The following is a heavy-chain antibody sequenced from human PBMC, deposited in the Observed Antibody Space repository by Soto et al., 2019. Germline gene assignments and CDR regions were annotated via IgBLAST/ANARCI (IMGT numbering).Heavy chain of an antibody. CDR2: IYDSETT. D-gene: IGHD3-3*01. CDR1: GGSINSDDSY. CDR3: ARDNILGILYGGMDV. V-gene: IGHV4-30-4*01. J-gene: IGHJ6*02. Sequence: SETLSLTCTVSGGSINSDDSYWSWLRQPPGRGLEWIGYIYDSETTYYNPSLKSRVTISVDTSKNQFSLKLSSVTAADTAVYYCARDNILGILYGGMDVWGQETTVTVSS.